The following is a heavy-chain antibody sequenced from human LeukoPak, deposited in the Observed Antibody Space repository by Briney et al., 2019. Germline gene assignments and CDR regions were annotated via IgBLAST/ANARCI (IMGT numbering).Heavy chain of an antibody. V-gene: IGHV4-59*01. CDR1: GGSISSYY. CDR2: IYYSGST. J-gene: IGHJ4*02. Sequence: SETLSLTCTVSGGSISSYYWSWIRQPPGKGLEWIGYIYYSGSTNYNPSLESRVTISVDTSKNQFSLKLSSVTAADTAVYYCARSIVATINPDYWGQGTLVTVSS. D-gene: IGHD5-12*01. CDR3: ARSIVATINPDY.